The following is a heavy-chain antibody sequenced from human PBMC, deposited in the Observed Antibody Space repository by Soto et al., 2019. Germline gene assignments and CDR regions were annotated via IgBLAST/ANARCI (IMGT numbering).Heavy chain of an antibody. CDR3: ANDKSDVLTGYYLSYFDY. V-gene: IGHV3-23*01. CDR1: GFTFKSYA. J-gene: IGHJ4*02. Sequence: EVQLLESGGVLVQPGGSLRLSCEASGFTFKSYAMSWVRQAPGRGLEWVSAISDTGETTYYADSVRGRFSISRDNSNNSLYLQMNSLRAEDTAGYYCANDKSDVLTGYYLSYFDYWGQGTLVTVSS. CDR2: ISDTGETT. D-gene: IGHD3-9*01.